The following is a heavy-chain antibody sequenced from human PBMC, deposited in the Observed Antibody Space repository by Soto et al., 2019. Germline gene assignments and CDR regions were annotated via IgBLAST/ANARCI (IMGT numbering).Heavy chain of an antibody. J-gene: IGHJ4*02. CDR2: IKQDGSEK. V-gene: IGHV3-7*05. Sequence: ETLSLTCTVSGGSISSGDYYWSWIRQPPGKGPEWMTTIKQDGSEKYYVDFVRGRFTISRDNAKNLLYLEMNSLRVEDAAVYYCATERSISYWGQGTLVTVSS. D-gene: IGHD3-22*01. CDR3: ATERSISY. CDR1: GGSISSGDYY.